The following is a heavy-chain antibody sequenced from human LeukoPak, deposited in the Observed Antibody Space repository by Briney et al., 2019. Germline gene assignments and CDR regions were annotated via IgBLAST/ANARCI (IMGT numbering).Heavy chain of an antibody. Sequence: ASVKVSCKASGYTFTGYYMHWVRQAPGPGLEWMGWINANSGDTKYAQKSQGRVTMTRDTSISTAYMELSRLRSDDTAMYYCAREVSGYSDYWGQGTLVTVSS. CDR3: AREVSGYSDY. D-gene: IGHD3-22*01. J-gene: IGHJ4*02. V-gene: IGHV1-2*02. CDR1: GYTFTGYY. CDR2: INANSGDT.